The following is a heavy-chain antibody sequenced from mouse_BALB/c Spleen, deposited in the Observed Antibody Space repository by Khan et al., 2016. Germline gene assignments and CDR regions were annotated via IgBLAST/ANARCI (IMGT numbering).Heavy chain of an antibody. CDR3: ASSSGYVDY. D-gene: IGHD3-1*01. J-gene: IGHJ2*01. CDR1: DYTFTSYW. Sequence: QVQLQQSGAELAKPGASVKMSCKASDYTFTSYWMHWVKQRPGQGLEWIGYINPSTGYTEYNQKFKDKATLTADKSSSTAYMQLSSLTSEDSAVXYCASSSGYVDYWGQGTTLTVSS. V-gene: IGHV1-7*01. CDR2: INPSTGYT.